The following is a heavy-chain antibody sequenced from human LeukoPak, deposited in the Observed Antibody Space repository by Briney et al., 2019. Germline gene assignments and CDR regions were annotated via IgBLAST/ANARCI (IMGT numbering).Heavy chain of an antibody. D-gene: IGHD4-17*01. CDR3: AKECDYGNTSHMPCY. CDR1: ALPPSNYA. CDR2: ISDGGWT. V-gene: IGHV3-23*01. J-gene: IGHJ4*02. Sequence: GGSLRLSCAASALPPSNYAMSWVRQAPGKGLEWVSSISDGGWTAYTDSVKGRFFISRETATNPLYLQMNSLRVEDTAVYYCAKECDYGNTSHMPCYWGQGTLVTVAS.